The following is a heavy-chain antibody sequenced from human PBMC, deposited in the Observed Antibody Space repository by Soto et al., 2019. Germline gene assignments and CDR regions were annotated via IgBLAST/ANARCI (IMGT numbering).Heavy chain of an antibody. D-gene: IGHD6-13*01. V-gene: IGHV3-53*01. J-gene: IGHJ4*02. CDR2: IYSGGSA. CDR3: ARGLSSPRGEDY. Sequence: GSLRLSCAASGFTVSSNYMSWVRQAPGKGLEWVSVIYSGGSAYYADSVKGRFTISRDNSKNTLYLQMNSLRAEDTAVYYCARGLSSPRGEDYWGQGTLVTVSS. CDR1: GFTVSSNY.